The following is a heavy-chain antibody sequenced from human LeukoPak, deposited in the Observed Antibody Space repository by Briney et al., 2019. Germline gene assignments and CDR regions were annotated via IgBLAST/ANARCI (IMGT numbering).Heavy chain of an antibody. CDR1: GYTFTGYY. J-gene: IGHJ4*02. V-gene: IGHV1-2*06. Sequence: GASVKVSCKASGYTFTGYYMHWVRQAPGQGVEWMGRINPNSGGTSYAQKFQGRVTMTRDTSISTAYMELSRLRSDDTAVYYCAMILVAAAWAFDYWGQGTLVTVSS. CDR3: AMILVAAAWAFDY. D-gene: IGHD6-13*01. CDR2: INPNSGGT.